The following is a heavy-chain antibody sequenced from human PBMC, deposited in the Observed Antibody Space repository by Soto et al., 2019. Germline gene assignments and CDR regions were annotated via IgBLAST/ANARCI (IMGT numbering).Heavy chain of an antibody. CDR3: ARGGGFCGADCYKGGIAS. D-gene: IGHD2-21*02. V-gene: IGHV3-30-3*01. J-gene: IGHJ4*02. Sequence: PGGSRRSRGAASGVNFSPYTMNGVRQTPGKGLEGVAGISYDGSDKNDADSVRGRFTSSRDNSKNTLFLQMNSLRVEDTALYYCARGGGFCGADCYKGGIASWCQGSLFTVSS. CDR2: ISYDGSDK. CDR1: GVNFSPYT.